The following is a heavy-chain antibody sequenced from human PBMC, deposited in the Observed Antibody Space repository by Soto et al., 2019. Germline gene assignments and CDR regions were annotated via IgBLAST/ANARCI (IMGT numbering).Heavy chain of an antibody. CDR1: GAAVSDYSSSHY. CDR3: AVETVGGSPGDC. J-gene: IGHJ1*01. CDR2: VSTSGHP. V-gene: IGHV4-4*07. Sequence: PSETLSLTCTVSGAAVSDYSSSHYWSWIRQPAGKGLEWVGRVSTSGHPTYSPSLKSRVTMSLDTSKNQFSLTVNSVTAADTAMYYCAVETVGGSPGDCWGQGTLVTVSS. D-gene: IGHD1-26*01.